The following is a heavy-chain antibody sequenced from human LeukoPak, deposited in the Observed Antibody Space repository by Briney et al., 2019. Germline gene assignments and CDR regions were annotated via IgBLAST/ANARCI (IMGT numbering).Heavy chain of an antibody. D-gene: IGHD3-10*01. CDR2: IYYSGST. Sequence: ASETLSLTCTVSGGSVSSGSYYWNWIRQPPGKGLEWIGYIYYSGSTNYNASLKSRVTISVDTSKNQFSLKLTSVTSADTAAYYCARGEFPSDLEFWGQGALITVSS. CDR1: GGSVSSGSYY. CDR3: ARGEFPSDLEF. V-gene: IGHV4-61*01. J-gene: IGHJ4*02.